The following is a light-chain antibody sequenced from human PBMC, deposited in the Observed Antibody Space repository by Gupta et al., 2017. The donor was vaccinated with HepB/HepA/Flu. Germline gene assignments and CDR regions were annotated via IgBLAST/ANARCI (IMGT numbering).Light chain of an antibody. CDR2: AAS. Sequence: DIQMTQSPSSLSASVGDRVTITCRASQSISSYLNWYQQKPGKAPKLLIYAASSLQSGVPSRFSGSGSGTDFTLTISSLQPEDFATYYCQQSYSTLPCSFGQGTXLEIK. CDR3: QQSYSTLPCS. J-gene: IGKJ2*04. V-gene: IGKV1-39*01. CDR1: QSISSY.